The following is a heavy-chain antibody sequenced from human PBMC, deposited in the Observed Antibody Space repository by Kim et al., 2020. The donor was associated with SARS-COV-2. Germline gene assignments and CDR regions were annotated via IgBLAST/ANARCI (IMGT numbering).Heavy chain of an antibody. J-gene: IGHJ4*02. Sequence: SSSTIYYAASVKGRFTISRDNAKNSLYLQMNSLRDEDTAVYYCARDESGYWGQGTLVTVSS. CDR3: ARDESGY. D-gene: IGHD3-3*01. V-gene: IGHV3-48*02. CDR2: SSSTI.